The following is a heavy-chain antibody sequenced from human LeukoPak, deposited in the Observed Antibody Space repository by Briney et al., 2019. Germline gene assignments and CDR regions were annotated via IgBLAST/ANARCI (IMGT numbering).Heavy chain of an antibody. D-gene: IGHD5-24*01. V-gene: IGHV4-31*03. CDR3: ARGALVATRFDY. J-gene: IGHJ4*02. CDR1: GGSISSGGYY. Sequence: PSQTVSLTCTVSGGSISSGGYYWSWIRQHPGKGLEWIGYIYYSGSTYYNTSLKSRVTISVDTSKNQFSLKLSSVTAADTAVYYCARGALVATRFDYWGQGTLVTVSS. CDR2: IYYSGST.